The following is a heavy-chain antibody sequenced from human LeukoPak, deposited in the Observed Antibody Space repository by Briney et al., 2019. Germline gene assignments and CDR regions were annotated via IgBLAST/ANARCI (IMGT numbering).Heavy chain of an antibody. CDR1: GFTFSTYL. CDR3: LKMNNGAYYYDY. CDR2: VNTDGSIT. Sequence: GGSLRLSCAASGFTFSTYLVHWARHAPGKGLVWVSRVNTDGSITTYADSVKGRFTISRDKAQNTVYLQMNSLRVEDTAIYYCLKMNNGAYYYDYWGQGTLVTVSS. D-gene: IGHD4/OR15-4a*01. J-gene: IGHJ4*02. V-gene: IGHV3-74*01.